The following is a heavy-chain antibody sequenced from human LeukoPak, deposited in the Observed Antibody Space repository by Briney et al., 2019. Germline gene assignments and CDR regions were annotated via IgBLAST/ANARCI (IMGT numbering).Heavy chain of an antibody. CDR2: IYTSGST. Sequence: SETLSLTCTVSGGSISSGSYYWSWIRQPAGKVLEWIGRIYTSGSTNYNPSLKSRVTISVDTSKNQFSLKLSSVTAADTAVYYCARNSGSYYLASAVDIWGQGTMVTVSS. CDR3: ARNSGSYYLASAVDI. D-gene: IGHD1-26*01. CDR1: GGSISSGSYY. J-gene: IGHJ3*02. V-gene: IGHV4-61*02.